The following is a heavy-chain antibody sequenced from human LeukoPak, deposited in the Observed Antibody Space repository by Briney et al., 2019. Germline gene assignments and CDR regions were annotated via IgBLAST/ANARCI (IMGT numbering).Heavy chain of an antibody. CDR2: INPSGGST. Sequence: ASVKVSCKASGYTFTSYYMHWVRQAPGQGLEWMGIINPSGGSTSYAQKFQGRVTMTRDTSTSTVYMELSSLRSEDTAVYYCARPWYDSSGHYPVEYFQHWGQGTLVTVSS. J-gene: IGHJ1*01. V-gene: IGHV1-46*01. D-gene: IGHD3-22*01. CDR1: GYTFTSYY. CDR3: ARPWYDSSGHYPVEYFQH.